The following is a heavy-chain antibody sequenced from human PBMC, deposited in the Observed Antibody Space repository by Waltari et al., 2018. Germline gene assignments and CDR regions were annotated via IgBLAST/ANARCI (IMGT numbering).Heavy chain of an antibody. J-gene: IGHJ4*02. CDR2: INPNSGGT. CDR3: ARDFWYYGSGSYFDY. Sequence: QVPLVQSGAEVKKPRASVTVSCKASGYTFPAYYIQWLQQDPGQGLEWRGWINPNSGGTNYAQKFQGRVTMTRDTSISTAYMELSRLRSDDTAVYYCARDFWYYGSGSYFDYWGQGTLVTVSS. D-gene: IGHD3-10*01. V-gene: IGHV1-2*02. CDR1: GYTFPAYY.